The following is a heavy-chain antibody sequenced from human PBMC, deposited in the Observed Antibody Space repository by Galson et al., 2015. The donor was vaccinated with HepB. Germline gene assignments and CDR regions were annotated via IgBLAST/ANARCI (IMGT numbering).Heavy chain of an antibody. D-gene: IGHD3-10*01. CDR3: AGSRGPNYYGSGSDALHT. CDR1: GDSVSSNSAA. J-gene: IGHJ3*02. V-gene: IGHV6-1*01. Sequence: CAISGDSVSSNSAAGDWIRQSPSRGLEWLGRTYYRSKWYNDYAVSVESRITINPDTSKNQFSLQLNSVTPEDTAVYYCAGSRGPNYYGSGSDALHTWGQGTMVTVSS. CDR2: TYYRSKWYN.